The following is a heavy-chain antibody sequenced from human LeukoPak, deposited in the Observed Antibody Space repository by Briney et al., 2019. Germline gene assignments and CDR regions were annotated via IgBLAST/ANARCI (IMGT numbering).Heavy chain of an antibody. Sequence: SETLSLTCAVYVGSFSGYYWSWIRQPPGKGLEWIGEINHSGSTNYNSSLKSRVTISVDTSKNQFSLKLSSVTAADTAVYYCARASTYVVDWFDPWGQGTLVTVSS. CDR2: INHSGST. CDR3: ARASTYVVDWFDP. CDR1: VGSFSGYY. V-gene: IGHV4-34*01. D-gene: IGHD2-21*01. J-gene: IGHJ5*02.